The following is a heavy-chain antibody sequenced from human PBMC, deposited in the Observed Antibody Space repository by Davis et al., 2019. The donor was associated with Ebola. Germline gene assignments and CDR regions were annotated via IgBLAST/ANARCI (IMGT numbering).Heavy chain of an antibody. CDR3: ASLLGDIVVVVAATGGFDY. D-gene: IGHD2-15*01. Sequence: GGSLRLSCTDSVITFSSYAMTWVRQAPGKGLEWVSAISGSGGSTYYADSVKGRFTVSRDNSKKTMYLQMNSLRAEDTAVYYCASLLGDIVVVVAATGGFDYWGQGTLVTVSS. J-gene: IGHJ4*02. CDR2: ISGSGGST. V-gene: IGHV3-23*01. CDR1: VITFSSYA.